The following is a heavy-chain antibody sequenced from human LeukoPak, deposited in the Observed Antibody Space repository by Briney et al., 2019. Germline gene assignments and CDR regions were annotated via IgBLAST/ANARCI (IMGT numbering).Heavy chain of an antibody. Sequence: GGSLRPSCAASGFTFSSYWMSWVRQAPGKGLEWVANIKQDGSEKYYVDSVKGRFTISRDNAKNSLYLQMNSLRAEDTAVYYCATRDKMVYAIRSFDYWGQGTLVTVSS. D-gene: IGHD2-8*01. J-gene: IGHJ4*02. CDR2: IKQDGSEK. V-gene: IGHV3-7*03. CDR3: ATRDKMVYAIRSFDY. CDR1: GFTFSSYW.